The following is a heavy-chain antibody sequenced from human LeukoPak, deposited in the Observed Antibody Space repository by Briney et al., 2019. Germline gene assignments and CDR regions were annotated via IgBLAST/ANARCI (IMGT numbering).Heavy chain of an antibody. V-gene: IGHV4-39*02. Sequence: SETLSLTCTLSGGSTGSSSYYWGWIRQPPGQGLEWIGTISYSGNTYYNPSLKSRVAISVDTSKTQLSLRLSSVTAADTAEYYCARDRDGYIKPDYWGQGTLVTVSS. CDR3: ARDRDGYIKPDY. D-gene: IGHD5-24*01. CDR2: ISYSGNT. CDR1: GGSTGSSSYY. J-gene: IGHJ4*02.